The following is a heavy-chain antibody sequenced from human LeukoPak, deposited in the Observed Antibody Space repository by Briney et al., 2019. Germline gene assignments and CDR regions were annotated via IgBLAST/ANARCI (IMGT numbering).Heavy chain of an antibody. CDR2: LKGDETEK. CDR1: GFTFSDYW. D-gene: IGHD3-3*01. J-gene: IGHJ4*02. CDR3: ARALSA. Sequence: GGSLRLSCAASGFTFSDYWMHWVRRAPGKGLEWVANLKGDETEKYYVDSVKGRFTISRDNAKSSVFLQMNSLRVEDTAIYYCARALSAWGQGTLVTVSS. V-gene: IGHV3-7*03.